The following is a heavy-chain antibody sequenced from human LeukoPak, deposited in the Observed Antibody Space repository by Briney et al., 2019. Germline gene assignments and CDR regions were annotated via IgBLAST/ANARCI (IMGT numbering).Heavy chain of an antibody. D-gene: IGHD1-26*01. CDR2: ISYDGSNK. Sequence: GGSLRLSCAASGFTFDDYAMHWVRQAPGKGLEWVAVISYDGSNKYYADSVKGRFTISRDNSKNTLYLQMNSLRAEDTAVYYCAKPSGSWELFDYWGQGTLVTVSS. CDR3: AKPSGSWELFDY. V-gene: IGHV3-30*18. J-gene: IGHJ4*02. CDR1: GFTFDDYA.